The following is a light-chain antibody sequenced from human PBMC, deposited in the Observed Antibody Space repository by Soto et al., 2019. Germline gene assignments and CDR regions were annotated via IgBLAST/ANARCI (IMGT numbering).Light chain of an antibody. CDR2: EVV. V-gene: IGLV2-8*01. CDR1: KNDIGVYDF. Sequence: QSALTQPTSASGSPGQSFTISCTGTKNDIGVYDFVSWYQHHPGKAPRLIIYEVVQRPSGVPDRFSGSKSGNTASLTVPGLQAADEADYFCKSYAGSNTYVFGSGTKVTVL. CDR3: KSYAGSNTYV. J-gene: IGLJ1*01.